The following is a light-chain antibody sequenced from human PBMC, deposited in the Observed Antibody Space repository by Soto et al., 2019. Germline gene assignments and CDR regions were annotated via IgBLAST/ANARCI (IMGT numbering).Light chain of an antibody. Sequence: QSVLTQPPSASGSPGQSVTISCTGTSSDVGGYNSVSWYQQHPGKAPKLMIYEVNKRPSGVPDRFSGSKSGNTASLTVSGLQAEDEADYYCSSYAGSTLVFGGGTKVTVL. CDR2: EVN. V-gene: IGLV2-8*01. CDR3: SSYAGSTLV. CDR1: SSDVGGYNS. J-gene: IGLJ2*01.